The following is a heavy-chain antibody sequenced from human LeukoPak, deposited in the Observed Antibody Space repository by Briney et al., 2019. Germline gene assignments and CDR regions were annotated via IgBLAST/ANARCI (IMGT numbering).Heavy chain of an antibody. V-gene: IGHV4-61*02. CDR2: IYTCGTT. Sequence: PAQTLSLTCTVSGGSINSGSYYWSWIRQPAGKGLEWIGRIYTCGTTNYNPSLKTRVTMSVDTSKNQFSLKLSSVTAADTAVYYCAGGYTGISGTIDYWGQGTLVTVSS. CDR3: AGGYTGISGTIDY. CDR1: GGSINSGSYY. D-gene: IGHD1-20*01. J-gene: IGHJ4*02.